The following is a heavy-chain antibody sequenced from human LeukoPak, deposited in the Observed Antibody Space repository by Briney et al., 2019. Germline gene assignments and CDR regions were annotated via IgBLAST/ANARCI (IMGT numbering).Heavy chain of an antibody. Sequence: PGGSLRLSCSASGFIFTTCAMSWVRQAPGKGLEWVSSTSDSGETTYYLASVKGRFTISRDNSNNAVFLQMTGLTVEDTAVYFCTKDTYFYGSATYSSDFWGPGTLVTVSS. CDR1: GFIFTTCA. CDR2: TSDSGETT. D-gene: IGHD3-10*01. V-gene: IGHV3-23*01. J-gene: IGHJ4*01. CDR3: TKDTYFYGSATYSSDF.